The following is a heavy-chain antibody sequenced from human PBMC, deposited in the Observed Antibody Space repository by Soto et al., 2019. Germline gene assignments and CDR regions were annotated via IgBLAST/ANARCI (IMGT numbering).Heavy chain of an antibody. CDR1: GYIFTTYS. V-gene: IGHV1-18*01. CDR2: INTYNGNT. J-gene: IGHJ4*02. CDR3: ARGPQPSDF. Sequence: VQLVQSGPEVKKPGASVKVSCKTSGYIFTTYSIAWVRQAPGQGLEWMGWINTYNGNTHDTQKFQDRVTVTTDTSTATAYMELSSLTSDDTAVYFCARGPQPSDFWGQGTLITVSS.